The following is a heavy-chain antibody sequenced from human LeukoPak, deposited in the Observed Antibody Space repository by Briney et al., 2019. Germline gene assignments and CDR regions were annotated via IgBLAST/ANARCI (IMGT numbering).Heavy chain of an antibody. CDR2: INHSGST. Sequence: SETLSLTCAVYGGSFSGYYWSWIRQPPGKGLEWIGEINHSGSTNYNPSLKSRVTISVDMSKNQFSLKLSSVTAADTAVYYCARAYSRRGGLNWFDPWGQGTLVTVSS. V-gene: IGHV4-34*01. J-gene: IGHJ5*02. CDR1: GGSFSGYY. D-gene: IGHD2-21*01. CDR3: ARAYSRRGGLNWFDP.